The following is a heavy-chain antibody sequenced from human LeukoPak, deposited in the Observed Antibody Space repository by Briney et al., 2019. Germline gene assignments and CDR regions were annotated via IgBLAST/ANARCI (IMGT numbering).Heavy chain of an antibody. D-gene: IGHD3-22*01. J-gene: IGHJ4*02. CDR2: ISSSSSYI. CDR3: ARDYYDSSGYYHGDY. CDR1: GXTFSSYS. Sequence: GGSLRLSCAASGXTFSSYSMNWVRQAPGKGLEWVSSISSSSSYIFDADSVKGRFTISRDNAKNSLYLQMNSLRAEDTAVYYCARDYYDSSGYYHGDYWGQGTLITVSS. V-gene: IGHV3-21*01.